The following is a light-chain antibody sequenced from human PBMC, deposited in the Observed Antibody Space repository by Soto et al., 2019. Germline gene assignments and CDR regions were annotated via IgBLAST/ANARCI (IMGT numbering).Light chain of an antibody. CDR1: QSIRSY. Sequence: EIVLTQSPATLSLSPGERATLSCRASQSIRSYVAWYQHKPGQAPRLLIYDASSRSTDIPARFSGSGSGTDFTLTISSLEPEDFAVYYCQQRSTWPSLTCGPGTKVDLK. V-gene: IGKV3-11*01. CDR3: QQRSTWPSLT. CDR2: DAS. J-gene: IGKJ3*01.